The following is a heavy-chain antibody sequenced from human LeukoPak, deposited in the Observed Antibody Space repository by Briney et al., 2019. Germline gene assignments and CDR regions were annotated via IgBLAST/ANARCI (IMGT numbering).Heavy chain of an antibody. CDR2: IYYSGSS. V-gene: IGHV4-39*01. J-gene: IGHJ4*02. Sequence: SETLSLTCTVSGGSISSSSYYWGWIRQPPGKWLEWIGSIYYSGSSYYNPSLKSRVIISVDTSKNQFSLKLSSVTAADTAVYYCARHVGSGSYFDYWGQGTLVTVSS. D-gene: IGHD3-22*01. CDR1: GGSISSSSYY. CDR3: ARHVGSGSYFDY.